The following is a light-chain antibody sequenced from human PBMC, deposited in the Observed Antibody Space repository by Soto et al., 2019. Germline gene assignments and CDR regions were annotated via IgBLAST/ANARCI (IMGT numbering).Light chain of an antibody. V-gene: IGLV2-14*01. CDR2: EVS. CDR1: SSDVGGYNY. Sequence: QSVLTQPASVSGSPGQSITISCTGTSSDVGGYNYVSWYQQHPGKAPKLMIYEVSNRHSGVSNRFSGSKSGNTPSLTISGLQAEDEADYYCSSYTSSSTLYVFGTGTKVTVL. CDR3: SSYTSSSTLYV. J-gene: IGLJ1*01.